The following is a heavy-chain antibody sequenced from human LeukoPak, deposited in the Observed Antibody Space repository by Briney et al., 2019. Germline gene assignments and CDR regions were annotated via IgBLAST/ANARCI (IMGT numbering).Heavy chain of an antibody. Sequence: ESLTLSCAASGFSVSSDYMSWVRQPPGKGLEWVWDIYSGGTTYYEASVKGRFSISRDNSKNTVYLQMNSLRADDTAVYYCARGKKESSGYYYRVDYWGQGTMVTVSS. CDR2: IYSGGTT. D-gene: IGHD3-22*01. CDR3: ARGKKESSGYYYRVDY. V-gene: IGHV3-53*01. CDR1: GFSVSSDY. J-gene: IGHJ4*02.